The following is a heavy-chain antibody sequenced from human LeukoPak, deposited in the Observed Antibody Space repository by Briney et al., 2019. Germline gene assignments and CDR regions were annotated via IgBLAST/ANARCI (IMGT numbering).Heavy chain of an antibody. CDR2: IYTTGTT. V-gene: IGHV4-4*07. Sequence: PSETLSLTCTVSDTSINTYYWSWIRQPAGKGLEWIGHIYTTGTTNYNPSLKSRVTMSIDTSKNQFSLNLRSVTAADTAVYYCANTASHWYFDLWGRGTLVTVSS. CDR3: ANTASHWYFDL. CDR1: DTSINTYY. J-gene: IGHJ2*01. D-gene: IGHD5-18*01.